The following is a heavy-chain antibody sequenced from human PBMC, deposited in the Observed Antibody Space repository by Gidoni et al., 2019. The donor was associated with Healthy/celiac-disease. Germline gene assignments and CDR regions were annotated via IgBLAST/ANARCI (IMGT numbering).Heavy chain of an antibody. V-gene: IGHV5-51*01. CDR1: GYSFTSSW. D-gene: IGHD3-22*01. Sequence: EVQLVQSGAEVKKPGESLKISCKGSGYSFTSSWIGWVRQMPGKGLEWMGIIYPGDSDTRYSPSFQGKVTISADKSISTAYLQWSSLKASDTAMYYCARHRTSDYDSSGYYYEAFDIWGQGTMVTVSS. J-gene: IGHJ3*02. CDR3: ARHRTSDYDSSGYYYEAFDI. CDR2: IYPGDSDT.